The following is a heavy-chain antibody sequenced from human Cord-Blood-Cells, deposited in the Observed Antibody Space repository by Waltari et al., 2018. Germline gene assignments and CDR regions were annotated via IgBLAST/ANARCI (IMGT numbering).Heavy chain of an antibody. V-gene: IGHV4-39*01. J-gene: IGHJ6*02. Sequence: QLQLQESGPGLVKPSETLSLTCTFPGGSISSSSFYWGWYRQPPGKGLELIGSIYYSGSTYYNPYLKSRVTISVDTSKNQFSLKLSSVTAADTAVYYCARHDYDFWSGYYPHYYYYGMDVWGQGTTVTVSS. D-gene: IGHD3-3*01. CDR3: ARHDYDFWSGYYPHYYYYGMDV. CDR1: GGSISSSSFY. CDR2: IYYSGST.